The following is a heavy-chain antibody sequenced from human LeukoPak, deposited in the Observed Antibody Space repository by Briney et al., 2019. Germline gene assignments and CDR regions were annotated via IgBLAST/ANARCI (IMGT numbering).Heavy chain of an antibody. CDR2: ISSSSTYI. D-gene: IGHD3-3*01. J-gene: IGHJ6*02. V-gene: IGHV3-21*01. CDR1: GFTFSSYS. Sequence: GGSLRLSCAASGFTFSSYSMNWVRQAPGKGLEWVSSISSSSTYIYYADSVKGRFTISRDNAKNSLYLQMNSLRAEDTAVYYCARERGVYYDFWSVYYPVIDYYYGRDVWGQGTTVTVPS. CDR3: ARERGVYYDFWSVYYPVIDYYYGRDV.